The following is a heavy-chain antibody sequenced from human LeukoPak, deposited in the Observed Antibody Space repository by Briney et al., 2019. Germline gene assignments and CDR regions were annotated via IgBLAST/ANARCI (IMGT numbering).Heavy chain of an antibody. V-gene: IGHV3-7*01. J-gene: IGHJ3*01. CDR3: ARDRSYYGDAFDV. Sequence: GGSLRLSCAASGFTFSSYWMNWVRQAPGKGLEWVATIKGDGSEKFHVDSVKGRITISRDNANNSLSLQMNSLRVEDTAVYYCARDRSYYGDAFDVWGQGTKVTVSS. CDR2: IKGDGSEK. D-gene: IGHD1-26*01. CDR1: GFTFSSYW.